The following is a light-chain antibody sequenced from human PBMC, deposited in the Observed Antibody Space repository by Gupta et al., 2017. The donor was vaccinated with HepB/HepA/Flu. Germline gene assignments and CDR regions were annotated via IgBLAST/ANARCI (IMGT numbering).Light chain of an antibody. CDR2: KAS. J-gene: IGKJ1*01. CDR3: QQNKAYPWT. V-gene: IGKV1-5*03. Sequence: DIQMTQSPSSLSASVGDSITITCRASQSINNWLTWFQQKPGKAPRLLISKASTLQDGVPSKFSGSGSGTEFTLTINSLQPDDFATYYCQQNKAYPWTFGQGTKVETK. CDR1: QSINNW.